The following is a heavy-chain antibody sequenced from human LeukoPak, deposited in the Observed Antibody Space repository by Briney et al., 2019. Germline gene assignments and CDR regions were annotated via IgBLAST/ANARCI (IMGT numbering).Heavy chain of an antibody. D-gene: IGHD3-10*01. Sequence: ASVKISCKASGYTFIDYYMHWVRQAPGQGLEWMGWINPKRGGTNYAQKFQGRVTMTWDTSISTAYMELSRLRSDDTAVYYCARGRTLVRGIIIRGDYWGQGTLVTVSS. CDR2: INPKRGGT. CDR1: GYTFIDYY. V-gene: IGHV1-2*02. J-gene: IGHJ4*02. CDR3: ARGRTLVRGIIIRGDY.